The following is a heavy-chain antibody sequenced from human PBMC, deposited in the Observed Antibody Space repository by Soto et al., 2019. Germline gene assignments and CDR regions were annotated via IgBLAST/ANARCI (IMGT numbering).Heavy chain of an antibody. CDR3: AREVPGLREVNRNWFDP. Sequence: SETLSLTCTVPGDSISGSYWWSWVRQPQGKGLEWIGEVSQSGNTNYNPSLMSRLTISVDKSKNQFSLRLTYVTAADTGIYYCAREVPGLREVNRNWFDPWGQGTLVTVSS. CDR1: GDSISGSYW. D-gene: IGHD3-10*01. V-gene: IGHV4-4*02. CDR2: VSQSGNT. J-gene: IGHJ5*02.